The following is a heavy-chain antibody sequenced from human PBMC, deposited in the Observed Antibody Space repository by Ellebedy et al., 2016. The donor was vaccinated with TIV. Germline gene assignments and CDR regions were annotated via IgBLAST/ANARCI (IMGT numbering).Heavy chain of an antibody. CDR2: ILHSGST. D-gene: IGHD3-10*01. CDR3: AGDHGPYEGAYGT. J-gene: IGHJ3*01. V-gene: IGHV4-4*02. CDR1: GVSISSYNW. Sequence: MPSETLSLTCAVSGVSISSYNWWNWVRQPPGKGLEWHGEILHSGSTNYSTSLKSRVTISLDMSRRQFSLRVRSVTAADTAVYYCAGDHGPYEGAYGTWGQGTMVTVSS.